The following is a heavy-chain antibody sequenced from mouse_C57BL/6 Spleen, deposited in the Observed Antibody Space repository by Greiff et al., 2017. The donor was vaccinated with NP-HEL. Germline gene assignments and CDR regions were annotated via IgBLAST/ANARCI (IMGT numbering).Heavy chain of an antibody. Sequence: EVQRVESGGGLVKPGGSLKLSCAASGFTFSSYTMSWVRQTPEKRLEWVATISGGGGNTYYPDSVKGRFTISRDNAKNTLYLQMSSLRSEDTALYYCARGYYSNYDFDYWGQGTTLTVSS. CDR3: ARGYYSNYDFDY. J-gene: IGHJ2*01. V-gene: IGHV5-9*01. CDR1: GFTFSSYT. D-gene: IGHD2-5*01. CDR2: ISGGGGNT.